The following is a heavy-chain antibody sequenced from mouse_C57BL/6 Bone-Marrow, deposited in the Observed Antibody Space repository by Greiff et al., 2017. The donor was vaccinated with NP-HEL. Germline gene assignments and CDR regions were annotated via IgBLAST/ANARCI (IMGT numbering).Heavy chain of an antibody. J-gene: IGHJ3*01. CDR1: GFSLTSYG. V-gene: IGHV2-5*01. CDR2: IWRGGST. Sequence: VQLQQSGPGLVQPSQSLSITCTVSGFSLTSYGVHWVRQSPGKGLEWLGVIWRGGSTDYNAAFMSRLSITKDNYKSQVCFKRNSRQADDTAIYYCAKDDYDPAWFAYWGQGTLVTVSA. CDR3: AKDDYDPAWFAY. D-gene: IGHD2-4*01.